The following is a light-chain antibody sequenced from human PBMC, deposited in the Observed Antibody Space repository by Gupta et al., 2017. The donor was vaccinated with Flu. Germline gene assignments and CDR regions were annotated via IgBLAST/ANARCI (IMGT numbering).Light chain of an antibody. V-gene: IGLV1-40*01. J-gene: IGLJ3*02. CDR3: QSSDTSLSAWV. Sequence: GAPGHRVTISCTGGDANIGAGYDVHWYQQLPGTDPKLLIQANTNRPSGVPDLVSGSKSGTSASLAITGLQAEEEADYYCQSSDTSLSAWVFGGGTRLTVL. CDR2: ANT. CDR1: DANIGAGYD.